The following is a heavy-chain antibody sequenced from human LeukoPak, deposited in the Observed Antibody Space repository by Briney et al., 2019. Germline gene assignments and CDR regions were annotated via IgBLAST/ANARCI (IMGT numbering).Heavy chain of an antibody. CDR3: AKDIVGGGDDY. CDR1: GFTFTKFW. D-gene: IGHD2-21*02. V-gene: IGHV3-7*01. Sequence: GGSLRLSCAASGFTFTKFWMSWVRQAPGKGLEWVANIQEDGKKENYVDSVKGRFTISRDNAKNSVYRQMNSLRVEDTAVYYCAKDIVGGGDDYWGQGTLVTVSS. CDR2: IQEDGKKE. J-gene: IGHJ4*02.